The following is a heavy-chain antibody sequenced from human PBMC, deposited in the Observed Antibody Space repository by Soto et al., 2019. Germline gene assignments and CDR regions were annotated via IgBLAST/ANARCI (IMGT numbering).Heavy chain of an antibody. D-gene: IGHD4-17*01. J-gene: IGHJ4*02. Sequence: PSGTLSRTGTVSCGSIISGDYYWSWIRQPPGKRLEWIVYVYYSGTTNYNPSLKSRVSISVDLSKNRFSLRLSSVTTADTALYYCARTTAVPNTLRSRYFFDYWGQGTLVTVSS. CDR1: CGSIISGDYY. CDR2: VYYSGTT. V-gene: IGHV4-61*08. CDR3: ARTTAVPNTLRSRYFFDY.